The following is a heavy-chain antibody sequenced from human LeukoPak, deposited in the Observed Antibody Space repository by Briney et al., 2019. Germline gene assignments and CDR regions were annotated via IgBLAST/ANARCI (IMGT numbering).Heavy chain of an antibody. Sequence: GGSLRLSCAASGFTFSTYGMSWVRQAPGKGLEWVSSISGSGASTYYADSVTGRFTISRDNSKNTLYLQMNSLRAEDTAVYYCAKSFGPVIAAAGTGADWGQGILVTVSS. J-gene: IGHJ4*02. D-gene: IGHD6-13*01. CDR1: GFTFSTYG. V-gene: IGHV3-23*01. CDR2: ISGSGAST. CDR3: AKSFGPVIAAAGTGAD.